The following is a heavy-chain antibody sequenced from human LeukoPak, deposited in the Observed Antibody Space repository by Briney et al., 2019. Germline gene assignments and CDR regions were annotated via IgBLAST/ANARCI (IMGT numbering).Heavy chain of an antibody. V-gene: IGHV3-30*02. D-gene: IGHD3-10*02. Sequence: GGSLRLSCAASGLMFSTSGMHWVRQAPGKGLEWVAFIQYDGSEIYYADSLKGRFTISRDDSKNTLYLQMNSLRAEDTAVFYCARESGAAKIGQMLNYWGQGTLVTVSS. CDR3: ARESGAAKIGQMLNY. CDR2: IQYDGSEI. J-gene: IGHJ4*02. CDR1: GLMFSTSG.